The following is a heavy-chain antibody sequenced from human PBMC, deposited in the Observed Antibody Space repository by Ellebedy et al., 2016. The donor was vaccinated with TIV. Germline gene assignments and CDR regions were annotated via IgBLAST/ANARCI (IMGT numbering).Heavy chain of an antibody. CDR1: GLTFTDYW. CDR3: AGGRGWLVDY. CDR2: IKQDGSEQ. D-gene: IGHD6-19*01. J-gene: IGHJ4*02. V-gene: IGHV3-7*01. Sequence: GESLNISCAASGLTFTDYWMNWFRQAPGKGLEWVANIKQDGSEQNYVGSVKGRFTISRDNAKNSLSLQMNTLRTEDTAVHYCAGGRGWLVDYWGQGTLVTVSS.